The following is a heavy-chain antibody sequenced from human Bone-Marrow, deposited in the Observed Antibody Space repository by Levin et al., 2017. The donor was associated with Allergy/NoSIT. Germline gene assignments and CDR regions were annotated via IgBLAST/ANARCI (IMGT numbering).Heavy chain of an antibody. Sequence: GESLKISCAASGFTFSSYAMSWVRQAPGKGLEWVSAISGSGGSTYYADSVKGRFTISRDNSKNTLYLQMNSLRAEDTAVYYCAKDPAAAGMGVGLYYFDYWGQGTLVTVSS. CDR2: ISGSGGST. CDR3: AKDPAAAGMGVGLYYFDY. J-gene: IGHJ4*02. CDR1: GFTFSSYA. D-gene: IGHD6-13*01. V-gene: IGHV3-23*01.